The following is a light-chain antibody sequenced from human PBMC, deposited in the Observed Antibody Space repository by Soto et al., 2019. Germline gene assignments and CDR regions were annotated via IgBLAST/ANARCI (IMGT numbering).Light chain of an antibody. J-gene: IGLJ2*01. CDR2: EVS. CDR1: SSDVGGYNY. CDR3: CSYRSSDTRL. Sequence: QSALTQPASVSGSPGQSITISCTGTSSDVGGYNYVSWYQQYPGKAPKLMIYEVSNRPSGVSNRFSGSKSGNTASLTISGLQAEDEAEYYCCSYRSSDTRLFGGGTKVTVL. V-gene: IGLV2-14*01.